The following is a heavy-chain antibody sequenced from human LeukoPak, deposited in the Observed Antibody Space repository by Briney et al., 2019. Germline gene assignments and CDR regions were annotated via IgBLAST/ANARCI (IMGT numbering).Heavy chain of an antibody. V-gene: IGHV3-23*01. D-gene: IGHD5-12*01. CDR2: ISGSGGST. CDR3: AKDRRNTVPTISDY. J-gene: IGHJ4*02. CDR1: GFTFSSYA. Sequence: PGGSLRLSCAASGFTFSSYAVSWVRQAPGKGLEWVSSISGSGGSTYSADSVKGRFTISRDNSKNTLYLQMNSLRAEDTAVYYCAKDRRNTVPTISDYWGQGTLVTVCS.